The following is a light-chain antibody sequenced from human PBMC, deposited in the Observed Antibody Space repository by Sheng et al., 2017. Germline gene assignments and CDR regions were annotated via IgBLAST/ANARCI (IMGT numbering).Light chain of an antibody. CDR2: GAS. V-gene: IGKV3-20*01. Sequence: EIVLTQSPGTLSLSPGERATLSCRASQSIFSNFLAWYQQKPGQAPRLLISGASSRATGIPARFSGSGSGTDFTLTISSLEPEDFAVYYCQQYGSSPSTFGQGTKVEIK. J-gene: IGKJ1*01. CDR1: QSIFSNF. CDR3: QQYGSSPST.